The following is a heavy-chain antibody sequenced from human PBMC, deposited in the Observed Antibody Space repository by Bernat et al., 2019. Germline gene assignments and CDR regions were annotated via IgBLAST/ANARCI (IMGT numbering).Heavy chain of an antibody. D-gene: IGHD6-19*01. CDR1: GFTFSSYA. V-gene: IGHV3-23*01. Sequence: EVQLLESGGGLVQPGGSLRLSCAASGFTFSSYAMSWVRQAPGKGLEWVSAISGSGGSTYYADSVKGRFTISRDNSKNTLYLQLNSLRAEDTAVYYCAKDLSLHNGWYGLLNYYGMEVWGQGTTVTVSS. CDR2: ISGSGGST. J-gene: IGHJ6*02. CDR3: AKDLSLHNGWYGLLNYYGMEV.